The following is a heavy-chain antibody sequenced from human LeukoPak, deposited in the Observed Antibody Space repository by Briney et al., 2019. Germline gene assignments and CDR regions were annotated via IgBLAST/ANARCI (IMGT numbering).Heavy chain of an antibody. Sequence: SETLSLTCAVYGGSFSGYHWSWIRQPPGKGLEWIGEINHSGSTNYNPSLKSRVTISVDTSKNQFSLKLSSVTAADTAVYYCARGRVVFRPWGQGTLVTVSS. J-gene: IGHJ5*02. CDR2: INHSGST. V-gene: IGHV4-34*01. D-gene: IGHD3-16*01. CDR1: GGSFSGYH. CDR3: ARGRVVFRP.